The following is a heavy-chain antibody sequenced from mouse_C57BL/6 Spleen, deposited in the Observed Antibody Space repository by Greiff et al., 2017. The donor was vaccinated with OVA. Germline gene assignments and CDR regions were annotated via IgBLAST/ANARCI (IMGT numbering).Heavy chain of an antibody. D-gene: IGHD2-4*01. CDR2: IHPNRGST. V-gene: IGHV1-64*01. CDR3: AREGFYDYDRGGYAMDY. J-gene: IGHJ4*01. CDR1: GYTFTSYW. Sequence: QVQLQQPGAELVKPGASVKLSCKASGYTFTSYWMHWVKQRPGHGLEWIGMIHPNRGSTNYNEKFKSTATLTVDKSSSTAYMQLSSLTSEDSAVYYCAREGFYDYDRGGYAMDYWGQGTSVTVSS.